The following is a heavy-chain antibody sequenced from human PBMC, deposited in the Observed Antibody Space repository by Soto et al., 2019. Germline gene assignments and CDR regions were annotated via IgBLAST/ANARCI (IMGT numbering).Heavy chain of an antibody. Sequence: LSLSCTVSGCSLCSGAHYFTWFRHHPGKGLDWIGYIYYSGSTYYNPSLKSRVTMSVDTSKNQFSLNLTSVTAADTAMYYCARGFRYSTSYYFDYWGQRTLVSVSS. V-gene: IGHV4-31*03. CDR3: ARGFRYSTSYYFDY. CDR1: GCSLCSGAHY. CDR2: IYYSGST. J-gene: IGHJ4*02. D-gene: IGHD6-6*01.